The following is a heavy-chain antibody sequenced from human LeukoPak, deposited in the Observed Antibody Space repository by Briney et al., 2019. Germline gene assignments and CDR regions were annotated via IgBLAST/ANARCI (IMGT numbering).Heavy chain of an antibody. J-gene: IGHJ4*02. CDR3: ARAYSSSHYFDS. V-gene: IGHV4-59*01. D-gene: IGHD6-13*01. CDR2: IHYSGST. Sequence: GSLRLSCAASGFTFSSYAMSWVRQAPGKGLEWIGYIHYSGSTNYNPSLKSRVTISVDTSKNQFSLKLSSVTAADTAVYYCARAYSSSHYFDSWGQGTLVTVSS. CDR1: GFTFSSYA.